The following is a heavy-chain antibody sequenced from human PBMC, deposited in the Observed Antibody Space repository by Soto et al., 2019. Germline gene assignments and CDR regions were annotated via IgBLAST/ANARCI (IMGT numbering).Heavy chain of an antibody. CDR3: AKDYLVFPLDYYYGMDV. D-gene: IGHD3-9*01. V-gene: IGHV3-23*01. Sequence: GGSLRLSCAASGFTFSSYAMSWVRQAPGKGLEWVSAISGSGGSTYYADSVKGRFTISRDNSKNTLYLQMNSLRAEDTAVYYCAKDYLVFPLDYYYGMDVWGQGTTVTVSS. CDR1: GFTFSSYA. CDR2: ISGSGGST. J-gene: IGHJ6*02.